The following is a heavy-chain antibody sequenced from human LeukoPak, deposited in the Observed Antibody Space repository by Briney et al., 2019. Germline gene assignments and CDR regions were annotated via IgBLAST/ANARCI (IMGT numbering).Heavy chain of an antibody. J-gene: IGHJ4*02. V-gene: IGHV4-39*07. CDR2: IYYSGST. Sequence: SETLSLTCTVSGGSISSSSYYWGWIRQPPGKGLEWIGSIYYSGSTYYNPSLKSRVTISVDTSKNQFSLKLSSVTAADTAVYYCAGGRAKVTDFDYWGQGTLVTVSS. CDR3: AGGRAKVTDFDY. D-gene: IGHD4-17*01. CDR1: GGSISSSSYY.